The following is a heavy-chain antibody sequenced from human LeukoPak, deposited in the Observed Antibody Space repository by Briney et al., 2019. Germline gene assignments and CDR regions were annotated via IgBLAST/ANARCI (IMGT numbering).Heavy chain of an antibody. J-gene: IGHJ4*02. CDR1: GFNFSSFG. CDR2: ISFIIST. V-gene: IGHV3-23*01. CDR3: AKVLHYDILTGYSPYFDY. Sequence: GGSLRLSCAASGFNFSSFGVNWVRQGPGKGLEWVSGISFIISTWSADSVKGRFTISRDNSKSTVYLQMNSLRAEDTAVYYCAKVLHYDILTGYSPYFDYWGQGTLVTVSS. D-gene: IGHD3-9*01.